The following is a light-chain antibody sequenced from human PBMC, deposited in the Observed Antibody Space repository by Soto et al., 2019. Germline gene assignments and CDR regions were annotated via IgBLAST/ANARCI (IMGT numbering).Light chain of an antibody. CDR1: QSVSSSY. V-gene: IGKV3-20*01. CDR2: GAS. Sequence: EIVLTQSPCTLSLYPGERATLSCRASQSVSSSYLAWYQQKPGQAPRLLIYGASSRATGIPDRFSGSGSGTDFTITISRLEPEDFAVYYCHQYGSSPYTFGQGTKLEIK. J-gene: IGKJ2*01. CDR3: HQYGSSPYT.